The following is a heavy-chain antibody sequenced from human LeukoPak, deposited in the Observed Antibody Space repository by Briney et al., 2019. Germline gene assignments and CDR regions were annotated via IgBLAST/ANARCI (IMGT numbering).Heavy chain of an antibody. V-gene: IGHV1-3*03. D-gene: IGHD2-8*02. CDR1: GYTFSNYA. CDR2: FNAGNGNS. Sequence: ASVKVSCQGSGYTFSNYAIHWVRQAPGQRLEWMGWFNAGNGNSKSSREFQGRVSITGDTSATTVYMELSSLRSEDMAVYYCARVPIAGDLGSYCLDNWGQGTLVTVSS. J-gene: IGHJ4*02. CDR3: ARVPIAGDLGSYCLDN.